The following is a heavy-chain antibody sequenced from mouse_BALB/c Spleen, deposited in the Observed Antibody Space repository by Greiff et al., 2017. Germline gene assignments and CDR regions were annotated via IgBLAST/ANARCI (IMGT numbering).Heavy chain of an antibody. CDR2: ISSNGGST. CDR3: ARDAGGNYQFAY. Sequence: EVQVVESGGGLVQPGGSLKLSCAASGFTFSSYGMSWVRQTPDKRLELVATISSNGGSTYYPDSVKGRFTISRDNAKNTLYLQMSSLKSEDTAMYYCARDAGGNYQFAYWGQGTLVTVAA. CDR1: GFTFSSYG. J-gene: IGHJ3*01. V-gene: IGHV5-6-3*01. D-gene: IGHD2-1*01.